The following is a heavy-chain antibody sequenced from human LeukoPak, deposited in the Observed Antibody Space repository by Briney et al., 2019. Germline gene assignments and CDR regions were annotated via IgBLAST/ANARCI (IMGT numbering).Heavy chain of an antibody. J-gene: IGHJ4*02. CDR1: GASISNSDYY. CDR3: ARVGSCSGGGCSFRPFDY. Sequence: SETLSLTCTVSGASISNSDYYWGWIRQHPGKGLEWIGYVYYSGSTYSNPSLKSRVIISVDTSKNQFSLMMTSMTAADTAVYYCARVGSCSGGGCSFRPFDYWGQGTLVTVSS. CDR2: VYYSGST. V-gene: IGHV4-31*03. D-gene: IGHD2-15*01.